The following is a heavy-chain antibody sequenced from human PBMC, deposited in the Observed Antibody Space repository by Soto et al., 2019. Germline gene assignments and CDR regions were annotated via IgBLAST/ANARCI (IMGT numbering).Heavy chain of an antibody. Sequence: QITLKESGPTLVKPTQTLTLTCTFSGFSLSTSGVGVGWIRQPPGKALEWIALIYWAEDKRYSPSLKSTLTNTKDTSKNQGVLTMANMDPVDTATYYCAHRRFPRGLAYWGQGTLVTVSS. CDR3: AHRRFPRGLAY. CDR1: GFSLSTSGVG. J-gene: IGHJ4*02. D-gene: IGHD3-10*01. CDR2: IYWAEDK. V-gene: IGHV2-5*02.